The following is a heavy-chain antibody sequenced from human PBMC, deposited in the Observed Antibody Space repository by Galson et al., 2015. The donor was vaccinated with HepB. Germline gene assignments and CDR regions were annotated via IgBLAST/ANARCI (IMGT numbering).Heavy chain of an antibody. CDR2: ISSSSSYT. V-gene: IGHV3-11*06. J-gene: IGHJ4*02. D-gene: IGHD3-22*01. Sequence: SLRLSCAASGFTFSDYYMSWIRQAPGKGLEWVSYISSSSSYTNYADSVKGRFTISRDNAKNSLYLQMNSLRAEDTAVYYCARGYYYDSSGYYYDYWGQGTLVTVSS. CDR1: GFTFSDYY. CDR3: ARGYYYDSSGYYYDY.